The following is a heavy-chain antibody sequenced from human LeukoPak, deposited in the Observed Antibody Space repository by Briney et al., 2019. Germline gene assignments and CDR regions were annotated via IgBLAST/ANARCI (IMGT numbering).Heavy chain of an antibody. Sequence: GGSLRLSCAASGFTFSSYSMNWVRQAPGKGLEWVSSISSSSSYIYYADSVKGRFTISRDNAKNSLYLQMNSLRAEDTAVYYCARDTCSSTSCYLYAFDIWGQGTMVTVSS. D-gene: IGHD2-2*01. CDR2: ISSSSSYI. V-gene: IGHV3-21*01. J-gene: IGHJ3*02. CDR3: ARDTCSSTSCYLYAFDI. CDR1: GFTFSSYS.